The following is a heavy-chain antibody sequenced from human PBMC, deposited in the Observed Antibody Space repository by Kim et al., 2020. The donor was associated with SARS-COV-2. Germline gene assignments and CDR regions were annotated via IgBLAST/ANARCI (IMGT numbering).Heavy chain of an antibody. J-gene: IGHJ4*02. CDR2: ISYDGSNE. Sequence: GGSLRLSCAASGFTFNNYGMHWVRQTPAKGLEWVAVISYDGSNEYYADSVKGRFSISRDNSKNKLYLRMNSLEAADTAVYYCARENWGNYDYWGRGTLVTVST. D-gene: IGHD7-27*01. V-gene: IGHV3-33*08. CDR3: ARENWGNYDY. CDR1: GFTFNNYG.